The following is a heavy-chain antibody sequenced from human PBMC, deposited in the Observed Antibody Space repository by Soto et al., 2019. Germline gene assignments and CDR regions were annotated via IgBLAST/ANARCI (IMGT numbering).Heavy chain of an antibody. CDR1: GYTFTSYG. J-gene: IGHJ4*02. V-gene: IGHV1-18*01. CDR3: ARDLRRLLWFGESSAPFDY. Sequence: QVQLVQSGAEVKKPGASVKVSCKASGYTFTSYGISWVRQAPGQGPEWMGWISAYNGNTNYAQKLQGRVTMTTDTSTSTAYMELRSLRSDDTAVYYCARDLRRLLWFGESSAPFDYWGQGTLVTVSS. CDR2: ISAYNGNT. D-gene: IGHD3-10*01.